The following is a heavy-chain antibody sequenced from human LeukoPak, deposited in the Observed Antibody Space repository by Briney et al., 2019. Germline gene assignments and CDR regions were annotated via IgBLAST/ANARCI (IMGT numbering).Heavy chain of an antibody. CDR3: ARLGGADY. CDR1: GYSISSGYY. D-gene: IGHD3-16*01. J-gene: IGHJ4*02. Sequence: SETLSLTCTVSGYSISSGYYWGWIRQPPGKGLEWIGSIYHSGRTYYNPSLKSRVTISVDTSKNQFSLKLSSVTAADTAVYYCARLGGADYWGQGTLVTVSS. CDR2: IYHSGRT. V-gene: IGHV4-38-2*02.